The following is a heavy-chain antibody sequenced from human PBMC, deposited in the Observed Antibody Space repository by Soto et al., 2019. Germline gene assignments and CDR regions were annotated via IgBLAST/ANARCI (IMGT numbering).Heavy chain of an antibody. CDR3: AKGMGDYGDYYYFDY. CDR1: GGTFSSYT. D-gene: IGHD4-17*01. V-gene: IGHV1-69*02. J-gene: IGHJ4*02. CDR2: IIPILGIA. Sequence: QVQLVQSGAEVKKPGSSVKVSCKASGGTFSSYTISWVRQAPGQGLEWMGRIIPILGIANYAQKFQGRVTITADKSTSTAYMELSSLRSEDTAVYYYAKGMGDYGDYYYFDYWGQGTLVTVSS.